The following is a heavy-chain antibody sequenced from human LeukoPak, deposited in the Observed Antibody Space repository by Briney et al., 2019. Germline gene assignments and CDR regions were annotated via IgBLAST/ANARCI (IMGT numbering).Heavy chain of an antibody. J-gene: IGHJ6*03. D-gene: IGHD1-26*01. Sequence: PGGSLRLSCAASGFTFSSYAMSWVRQAPGKGLEWVSAISGSGGSTYYADSVKGRFTISRDNSKNTLYLQMNSLRAEDTAVYYCAKGGGAYYYYYMGVWGKGTTVTVSS. CDR3: AKGGGAYYYYYMGV. CDR1: GFTFSSYA. V-gene: IGHV3-23*01. CDR2: ISGSGGST.